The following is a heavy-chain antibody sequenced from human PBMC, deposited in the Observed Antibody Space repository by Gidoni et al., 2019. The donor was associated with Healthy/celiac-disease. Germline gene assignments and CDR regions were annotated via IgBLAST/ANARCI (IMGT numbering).Heavy chain of an antibody. Sequence: QVQLQESGPGLVKPSETLSLTCTVSGSSINSYYWSWIRQPPGKGLEWIGYISYSGSTNYNPSLKSRVTISVDTSKNQFSLKLNSVTAADTAIYYCARGRTKRIFDYWGQGTLVTVSS. CDR2: ISYSGST. V-gene: IGHV4-59*01. J-gene: IGHJ4*02. CDR1: GSSINSYY. CDR3: ARGRTKRIFDY. D-gene: IGHD2-2*01.